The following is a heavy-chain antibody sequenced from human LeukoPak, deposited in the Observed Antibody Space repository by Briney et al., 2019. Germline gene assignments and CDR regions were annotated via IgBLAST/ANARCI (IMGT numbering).Heavy chain of an antibody. CDR1: GFTFSSYW. D-gene: IGHD3-10*01. Sequence: PGGTLRLSCAASGFTFSSYWMSWVRQAPGKGLEWVANIKQDGSEKYYVDSVKGRFTISRDNAKNSLYLQMNSLRAEDTAVYYCARLDLYGSGSFYDYWGQGTLVTVSS. CDR2: IKQDGSEK. V-gene: IGHV3-7*01. J-gene: IGHJ4*02. CDR3: ARLDLYGSGSFYDY.